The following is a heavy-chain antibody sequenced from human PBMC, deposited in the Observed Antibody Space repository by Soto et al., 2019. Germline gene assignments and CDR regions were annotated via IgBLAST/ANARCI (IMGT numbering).Heavy chain of an antibody. V-gene: IGHV4-31*03. Sequence: QVQLQESGPGLVKPSQTLSLTCTVSGGSISSGGYYWTWIRQHPGKGLEWIGYNYYSGITYYNPSLKSRVTHSLATSKNQSSLKLSSVTAADTAVYYCARGSSIAGLYYGMDVWGQGTTVTVSS. CDR2: NYYSGIT. J-gene: IGHJ6*02. CDR3: ARGSSIAGLYYGMDV. CDR1: GGSISSGGYY. D-gene: IGHD6-6*01.